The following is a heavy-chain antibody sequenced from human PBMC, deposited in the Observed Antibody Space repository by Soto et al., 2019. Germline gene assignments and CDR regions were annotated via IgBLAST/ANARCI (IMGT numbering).Heavy chain of an antibody. D-gene: IGHD3-22*01. J-gene: IGHJ6*02. Sequence: ASVKFSCKGSGYTFTSYGISWVRQAPGQGLEWMGWISAYNGNTNYAQKLQGRVTMTTDTSTSTAYMELRSLRSDDTAVYYCARGGYYDSSGYKTYGMDVRGQGTTVTVSS. CDR1: GYTFTSYG. V-gene: IGHV1-18*01. CDR2: ISAYNGNT. CDR3: ARGGYYDSSGYKTYGMDV.